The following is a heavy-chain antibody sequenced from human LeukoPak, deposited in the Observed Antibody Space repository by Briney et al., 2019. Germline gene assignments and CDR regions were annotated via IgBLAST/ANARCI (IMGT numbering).Heavy chain of an antibody. CDR1: GFTYSSYG. V-gene: IGHV3-9*01. CDR3: AKGDYPEYFDY. Sequence: GRSLKLSCAASGFTYSSYGMHWVRQAPGEGLEWVSGISWNSGSIGYADSVKGRFTISRDNAKNSLYLQMNSLRAEDTALYYCAKGDYPEYFDYWGQGTLVTVSS. CDR2: ISWNSGSI. D-gene: IGHD4-17*01. J-gene: IGHJ4*02.